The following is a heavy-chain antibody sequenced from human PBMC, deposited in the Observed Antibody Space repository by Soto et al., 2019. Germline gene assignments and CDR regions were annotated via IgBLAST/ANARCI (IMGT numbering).Heavy chain of an antibody. Sequence: QVQLQESGPGLVKPSETLSLTCTVSGGSISSYYWSWIRQPPGKGLEWIGYIYYSGSTNYNPSLKSRVTISVDTSKNQFSLKLSSVTAADTAVYYCARLVYDSSGLDYWGQGTLVTVSS. CDR2: IYYSGST. J-gene: IGHJ4*02. V-gene: IGHV4-59*08. CDR1: GGSISSYY. D-gene: IGHD3-22*01. CDR3: ARLVYDSSGLDY.